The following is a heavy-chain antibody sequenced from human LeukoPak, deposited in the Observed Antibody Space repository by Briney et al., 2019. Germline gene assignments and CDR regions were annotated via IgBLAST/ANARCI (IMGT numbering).Heavy chain of an antibody. J-gene: IGHJ4*01. V-gene: IGHV3-23*01. Sequence: GGSLRLSCAASGFTFSSYAISWVRQAPGKGLEWVSAISGSGGSTYYADSVKGRFTISRDNSKNTLYLQMNSLRAEDTAVYYCAKEAKTRLYLVQDYYDSSGYYADYFDYWGQEPWSPSPQ. CDR3: AKEAKTRLYLVQDYYDSSGYYADYFDY. CDR1: GFTFSSYA. D-gene: IGHD3-22*01. CDR2: ISGSGGST.